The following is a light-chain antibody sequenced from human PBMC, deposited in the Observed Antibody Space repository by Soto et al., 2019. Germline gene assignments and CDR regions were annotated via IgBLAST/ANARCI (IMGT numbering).Light chain of an antibody. Sequence: EIVLTQSPGILSLSPGERATLSCRGSQRVDSDYLAWYQQKPGQAPRLLIYGASSRANGIPDRFSGSGSGTDFTLTISRLEPDDFAVYFCQQYGRSPRTFGQGTKVEIK. V-gene: IGKV3-20*01. CDR1: QRVDSDY. CDR3: QQYGRSPRT. J-gene: IGKJ1*01. CDR2: GAS.